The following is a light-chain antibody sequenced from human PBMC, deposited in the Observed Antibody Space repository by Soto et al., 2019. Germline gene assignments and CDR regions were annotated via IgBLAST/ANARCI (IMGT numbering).Light chain of an antibody. CDR1: TGAVTSGHF. CDR3: LLSYSGARL. CDR2: DTS. J-gene: IGLJ2*01. Sequence: QAVVTQEPSLTVSPGVTVNLTCGSSTGAVTSGHFPYWFQQRPGQAPRTLIYDTSNKHSWTPARFSGSLLGGKAALTLSGAQPEDEADYYCLLSYSGARLFGGGTKLTVL. V-gene: IGLV7-46*01.